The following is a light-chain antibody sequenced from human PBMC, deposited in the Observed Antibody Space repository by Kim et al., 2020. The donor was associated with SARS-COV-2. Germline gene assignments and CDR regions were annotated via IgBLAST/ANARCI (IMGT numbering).Light chain of an antibody. Sequence: SSELTQDPAVSVALGQTVRITCQGDRLRSYYASWYQQKPGKAPVLVIYGKNNRPSGIPDRFSGSSSGNTASLTITGAQAEDEAGYYWHSRDSSGNHWVFG. V-gene: IGLV3-19*01. CDR2: GKN. CDR1: RLRSYY. J-gene: IGLJ3*02. CDR3: HSRDSSGNHWV.